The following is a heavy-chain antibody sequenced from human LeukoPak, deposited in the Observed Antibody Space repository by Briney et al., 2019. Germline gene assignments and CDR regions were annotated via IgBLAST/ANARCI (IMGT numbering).Heavy chain of an antibody. Sequence: GGSLRLSCAASGITVSNDYMSLVRQAPGKGLEWVSVIYSGGDRYYADSVKGRFTISRDNSKNTLDLQMNYLTDEDTAVYYCARGGGAFCGSDCYRNFDYWGQGTLVTVSS. CDR2: IYSGGDR. V-gene: IGHV3-66*02. D-gene: IGHD2-21*02. J-gene: IGHJ4*02. CDR1: GITVSNDY. CDR3: ARGGGAFCGSDCYRNFDY.